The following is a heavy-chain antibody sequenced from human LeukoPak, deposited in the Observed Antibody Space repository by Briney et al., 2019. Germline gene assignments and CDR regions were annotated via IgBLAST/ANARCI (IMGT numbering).Heavy chain of an antibody. CDR3: ARGPPEYCSGGSCYSGRNWIDP. V-gene: IGHV1-18*01. J-gene: IGHJ5*02. CDR2: ISAYNGNT. CDR1: GYTFTSYG. Sequence: GASVKVSCKASGYTFTSYGISWVRQAPGQGLEWMGWISAYNGNTNYAQNFQGRVTMTRDTSINTAYMALSRLRSDDTAVYYCARGPPEYCSGGSCYSGRNWIDPWGQGTLVTVSS. D-gene: IGHD2-15*01.